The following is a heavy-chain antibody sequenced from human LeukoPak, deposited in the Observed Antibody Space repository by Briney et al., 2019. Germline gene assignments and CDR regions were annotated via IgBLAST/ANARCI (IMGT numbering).Heavy chain of an antibody. CDR2: IYPGDSDT. V-gene: IGHV5-51*01. Sequence: GESLKISCKGSGYSFTSYWIGWVRQMPGKGLEWMGIIYPGDSDTRYSPSFQDQVTISADKSISTAYLQWSSLKASDTAMYYCARGGLSITMVRGVYPHTFEFDYWGQGTLVTVSS. CDR1: GYSFTSYW. D-gene: IGHD3-10*01. J-gene: IGHJ4*02. CDR3: ARGGLSITMVRGVYPHTFEFDY.